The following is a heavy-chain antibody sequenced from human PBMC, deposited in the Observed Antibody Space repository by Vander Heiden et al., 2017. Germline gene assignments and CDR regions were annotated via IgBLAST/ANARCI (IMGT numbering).Heavy chain of an antibody. CDR1: GFSFSIYS. V-gene: IGHV3-48*01. Sequence: EVQLVESGGGWVQPGESLRLSCAASGFSFSIYSMDWVRQAPGKGLEWISHIRSSITTIYYADSVKGRFTISRDNSKNLLYLQMSSLRAEDTAVYFCARVSAAADNWGRGTLVTVSS. D-gene: IGHD2-2*01. CDR2: IRSSITTI. CDR3: ARVSAAADN. J-gene: IGHJ4*02.